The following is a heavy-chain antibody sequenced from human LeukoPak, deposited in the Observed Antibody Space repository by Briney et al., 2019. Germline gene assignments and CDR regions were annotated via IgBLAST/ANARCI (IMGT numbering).Heavy chain of an antibody. CDR1: GGSISSGGYY. CDR3: AREKQWLVRPYYYGMDV. J-gene: IGHJ6*02. Sequence: SETLSLTCTVSGGSISSGGYYWGWIRQPPGKGLEWIGEINHSGTTNCNPSIKSRVTISVDTSKNQFSLKLSSVTAADTAVYYRAREKQWLVRPYYYGMDVWGQGTTVTVSS. V-gene: IGHV4-39*07. CDR2: INHSGTT. D-gene: IGHD6-19*01.